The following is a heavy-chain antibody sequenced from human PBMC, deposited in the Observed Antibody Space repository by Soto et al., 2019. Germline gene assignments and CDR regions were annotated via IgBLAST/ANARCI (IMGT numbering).Heavy chain of an antibody. CDR3: ARDQGRSITCQLDY. D-gene: IGHD2-2*01. V-gene: IGHV3-30-3*01. CDR2: ISYDGSNT. CDR1: GFTFSTYA. Sequence: SLRLSCAVSGFTFSTYAMHWVRQAPGKGLEWVAVISYDGSNTYYADSVKGRFTISRDSMLYLQMNSLRAEDTAVYYCARDQGRSITCQLDYWGQGTLVTVSS. J-gene: IGHJ4*02.